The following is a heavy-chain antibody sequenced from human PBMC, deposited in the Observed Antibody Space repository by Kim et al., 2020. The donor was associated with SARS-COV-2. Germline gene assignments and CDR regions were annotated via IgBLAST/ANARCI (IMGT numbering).Heavy chain of an antibody. Sequence: GGSLRLSCAASGFTFSSYWMSWVRQAPGKGLEWVANIKQDGSEKYYVDSVKGRFTISRDNAKNSLYLQMNSLRAEDTAVYYCAREFSYSSSWYEYYGMDVWGQGTTVTVSS. D-gene: IGHD6-13*01. CDR2: IKQDGSEK. J-gene: IGHJ6*02. CDR1: GFTFSSYW. V-gene: IGHV3-7*03. CDR3: AREFSYSSSWYEYYGMDV.